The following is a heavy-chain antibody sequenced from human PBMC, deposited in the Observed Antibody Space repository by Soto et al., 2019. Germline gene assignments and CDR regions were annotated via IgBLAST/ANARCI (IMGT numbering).Heavy chain of an antibody. Sequence: QLQLQESGPGLLKPSETLSLTCTVSGGSMSTSYYWGWIRQHPGKGLEWIGSIYYRGSTYYNPSLKSRVPISVDTSKNQFSLTLTSVTAADTSVYYCATLWFGEADYWGQGTLVTVSS. CDR1: GGSMSTSYY. CDR2: IYYRGST. CDR3: ATLWFGEADY. V-gene: IGHV4-39*01. J-gene: IGHJ4*02. D-gene: IGHD3-10*01.